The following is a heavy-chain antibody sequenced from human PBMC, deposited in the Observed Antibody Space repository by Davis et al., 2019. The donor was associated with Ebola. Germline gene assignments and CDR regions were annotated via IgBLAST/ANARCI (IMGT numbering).Heavy chain of an antibody. Sequence: SETLSLTCAVYGGSFSGYYWTWIRQPPGKGLEWIGEIDHNGITNYNPSLKSRVTISVDGSKNQFSLKLSSMTAADTGVYYCARLLTYYYGSGIYQSPYFFDYWGQGTLVTVSS. J-gene: IGHJ4*02. CDR1: GGSFSGYY. CDR2: IDHNGIT. CDR3: ARLLTYYYGSGIYQSPYFFDY. V-gene: IGHV4-34*01. D-gene: IGHD3-10*01.